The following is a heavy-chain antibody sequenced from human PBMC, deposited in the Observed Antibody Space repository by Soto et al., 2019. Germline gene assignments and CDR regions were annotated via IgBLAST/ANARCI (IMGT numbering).Heavy chain of an antibody. CDR2: IYYDGNT. V-gene: IGHV4-39*01. CDR3: ARGVIFDISPYYNWFDP. D-gene: IGHD3-22*01. J-gene: IGHJ5*02. Sequence: SETLSLTCIVSGCSITSNIHYWGWIRQPPGKGLESIGNIYYDGNTYYNPSLKSRVTISLDTSKNQFPLRLNSVTAADTAVYYCARGVIFDISPYYNWFDPWGQGTLVTVSS. CDR1: GCSITSNIHY.